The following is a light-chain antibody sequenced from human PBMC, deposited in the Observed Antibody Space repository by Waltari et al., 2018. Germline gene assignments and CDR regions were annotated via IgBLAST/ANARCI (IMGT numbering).Light chain of an antibody. J-gene: IGLJ2*01. CDR1: STTIGRHY. Sequence: QSVLTQPPSASGTPGQRVIISCSGSSTTIGRHYVSWYQRLPGTAPRLLIYRSNQRPSGVPERISGSKSGTSASLAISGLRSEDEAEYYCAAWDDSLSGHVIFGGGTKLTVL. CDR3: AAWDDSLSGHVI. CDR2: RSN. V-gene: IGLV1-47*01.